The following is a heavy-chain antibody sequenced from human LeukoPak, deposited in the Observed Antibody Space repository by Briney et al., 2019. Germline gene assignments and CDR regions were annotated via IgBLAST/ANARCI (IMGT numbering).Heavy chain of an antibody. D-gene: IGHD6-6*01. CDR3: ARGMGYSSSSDFDY. Sequence: SVKVSCKASGGTFSSYTISWVRQAPGQGPEWMGRIIPILGIANYAQKFQGRVTITADKSTSTAYMELSSLRSEDTAVYYCARGMGYSSSSDFDYWGQGTLVTVSS. V-gene: IGHV1-69*02. J-gene: IGHJ4*02. CDR1: GGTFSSYT. CDR2: IIPILGIA.